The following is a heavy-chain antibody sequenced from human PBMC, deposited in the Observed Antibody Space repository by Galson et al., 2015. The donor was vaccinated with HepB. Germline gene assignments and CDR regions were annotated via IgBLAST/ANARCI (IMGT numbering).Heavy chain of an antibody. CDR2: ISAYNGNT. D-gene: IGHD3-3*01. CDR1: GYTFTRYG. Sequence: SVKVSCKASGYTFTRYGISWVRQAPGQGLEWMGWISAYNGNTNYAQKLQGRVTMTTDTSTSTAYMELRSLRSDDTAVYYCARDRGVGVVGYYYYYGMDVWGQGTTVTVSSGSASAIYSYYYYYGMDVWGQGTTVTVSS. J-gene: IGHJ6*02. V-gene: IGHV1-18*04. CDR3: ARDRGVGVVGYYYYYGMDVWGQGTTVTVSSGSASAIYSYYYYYGMDV.